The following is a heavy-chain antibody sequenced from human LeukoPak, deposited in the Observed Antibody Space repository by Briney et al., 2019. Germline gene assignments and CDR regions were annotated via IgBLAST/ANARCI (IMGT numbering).Heavy chain of an antibody. J-gene: IGHJ3*02. CDR3: ARGHGHGAFDI. Sequence: GASVKVSCKASGYTFTSYYMHWVRQAPGQGLEWMGIINPSGGSTSYAQKFRGRVTMTRDMSTSTVYMELSSLRSEDTAVYYCARGHGHGAFDIWGQGTMVTVSS. CDR2: INPSGGST. CDR1: GYTFTSYY. V-gene: IGHV1-46*01.